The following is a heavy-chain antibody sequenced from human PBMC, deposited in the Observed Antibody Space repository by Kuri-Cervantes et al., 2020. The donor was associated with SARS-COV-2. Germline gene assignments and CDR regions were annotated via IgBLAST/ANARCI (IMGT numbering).Heavy chain of an antibody. CDR1: GYSISSGYY. CDR3: VQVDIAAAGTNYYYYMDV. D-gene: IGHD6-13*01. CDR2: TYHSGST. V-gene: IGHV4-38-2*01. Sequence: GSLRLSCAVSGYSISSGYYWGWIRQPPGKGLEWIGSTYHSGSTYYNPSLKSRVTISVDTSKNQFSLKLSSVTAADTAVYYCVQVDIAAAGTNYYYYMDVWGKGTTVTVSS. J-gene: IGHJ6*03.